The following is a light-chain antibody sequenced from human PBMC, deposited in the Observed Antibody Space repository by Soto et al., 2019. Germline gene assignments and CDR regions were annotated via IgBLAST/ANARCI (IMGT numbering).Light chain of an antibody. CDR1: SSDVGGYNY. CDR3: SSYTTSYTQV. CDR2: EVS. J-gene: IGLJ2*01. V-gene: IGLV2-14*01. Sequence: QSALTQPASVSGSPGQSITISCTGTSSDVGGYNYVSWYQHHPGKVPKLMIYEVSNRPLGISNRFSGSKSGNTASLTISGLQPEDEADYYCSSYTTSYTQVFGGGTKLTVL.